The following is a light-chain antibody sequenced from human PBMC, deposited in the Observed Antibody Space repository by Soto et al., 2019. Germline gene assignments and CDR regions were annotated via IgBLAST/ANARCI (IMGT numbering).Light chain of an antibody. Sequence: VMTQYPDSLAVSLGERATINCKSNHTLLYNSKNYLAWYQQKPGQSPKLLIYWASTRESGVPDRISGSGSGTDFSLTISSLQAEDAAVYYCQQYYSNPLTFGGGTKV. CDR1: HTLLYNSKNY. J-gene: IGKJ4*01. CDR3: QQYYSNPLT. V-gene: IGKV4-1*01. CDR2: WAS.